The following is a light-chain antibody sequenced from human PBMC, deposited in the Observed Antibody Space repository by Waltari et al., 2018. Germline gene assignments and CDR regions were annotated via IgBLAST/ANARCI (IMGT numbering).Light chain of an antibody. CDR1: SLRNYY. CDR3: NSRDINGNHLGVYV. J-gene: IGLJ1*01. CDR2: GKN. V-gene: IGLV3-19*01. Sequence: SSELTQDPDVSVALGQTVRNTCQGDSLRNYYAGWYKTKPVQAPILVFYGKNNRPSGIPARFSGSSSGDTASLTITGAQAEDEADYYCNSRDINGNHLGVYVFGTGTKVTVL.